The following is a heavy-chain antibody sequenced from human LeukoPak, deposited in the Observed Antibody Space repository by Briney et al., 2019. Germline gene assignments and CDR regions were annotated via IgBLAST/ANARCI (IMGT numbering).Heavy chain of an antibody. CDR3: AAGLLDY. CDR1: GFTFSSYA. Sequence: PGGSLRLSCAASGFTFSSYAMTWVRQAPGKGLEWVSSISGSGGTTYYADSVKGRFTISRDNSRNTLYLQMNSLTAEDTAVYYCAAGLLDYWGQGTLVTVSS. CDR2: ISGSGGTT. V-gene: IGHV3-23*01. J-gene: IGHJ4*02.